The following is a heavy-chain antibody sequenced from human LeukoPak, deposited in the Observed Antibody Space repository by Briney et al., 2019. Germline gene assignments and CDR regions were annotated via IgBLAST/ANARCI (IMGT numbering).Heavy chain of an antibody. CDR1: GFTFSSYW. CDR2: INSDGSST. J-gene: IGHJ6*03. Sequence: PGESLRLSCAASGFTFSSYWMHWVRQAPGQGLVWVSRINSDGSSTSYADSVKGRFTISRDNAKNTLYLQMNSLRAEDTAVYYCARAPPEGSSYMDVWGKGTTVTFSS. V-gene: IGHV3-74*01. D-gene: IGHD1-14*01. CDR3: ARAPPEGSSYMDV.